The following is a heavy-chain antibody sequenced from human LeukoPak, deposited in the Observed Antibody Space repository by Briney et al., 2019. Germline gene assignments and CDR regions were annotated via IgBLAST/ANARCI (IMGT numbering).Heavy chain of an antibody. J-gene: IGHJ5*02. CDR3: ARVAGDYGDNWFDP. CDR1: GGSFSAYY. V-gene: IGHV4-34*01. CDR2: INHSGST. Sequence: SETLSLTCAVYGGSFSAYYWSWIRQPPGKGLEWIGEINHSGSTNYNPSLKSRVAISVDTSRNQFSLRLSSVTAADTAVYYCARVAGDYGDNWFDPWGQGTLVTVSS. D-gene: IGHD4-17*01.